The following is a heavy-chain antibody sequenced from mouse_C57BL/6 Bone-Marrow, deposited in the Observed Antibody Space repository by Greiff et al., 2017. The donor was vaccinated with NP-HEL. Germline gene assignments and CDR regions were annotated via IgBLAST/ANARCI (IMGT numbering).Heavy chain of an antibody. Sequence: QVQLQQSGAELVRPGTSVKVSCKASGYAFTNYLIEWVKQRPGQGLEWIGVINPGSGGTNYNEKFKGKATLTADKSSSTAYMQLSSLTSEDSAVYFCAREVLRPKDYFDYWGQGTTLTVSS. CDR1: GYAFTNYL. CDR2: INPGSGGT. CDR3: AREVLRPKDYFDY. D-gene: IGHD1-2*01. V-gene: IGHV1-54*01. J-gene: IGHJ2*01.